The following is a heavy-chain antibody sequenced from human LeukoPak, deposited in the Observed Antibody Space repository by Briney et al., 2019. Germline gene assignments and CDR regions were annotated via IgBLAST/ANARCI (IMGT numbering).Heavy chain of an antibody. D-gene: IGHD5-24*01. V-gene: IGHV3-48*04. CDR3: AGVDGTFSHNFYMDV. CDR2: ISSGGSTI. Sequence: PGGSLRLSCEGFGMTFSDYSMNWVRQAPGKGLEWISFISSGGSTIYYAGSVKGRFTISRDNARNTLSLEMNSLRGDDTALYYCAGVDGTFSHNFYMDVWGKESTVTVSS. J-gene: IGHJ6*03. CDR1: GMTFSDYS.